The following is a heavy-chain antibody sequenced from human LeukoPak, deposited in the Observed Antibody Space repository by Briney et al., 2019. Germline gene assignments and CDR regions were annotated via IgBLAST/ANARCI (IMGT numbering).Heavy chain of an antibody. CDR3: AKDRRLGELSLFGYFDY. V-gene: IGHV3-23*01. CDR2: ISGSGGST. D-gene: IGHD3-16*02. CDR1: GFTFSSYG. Sequence: GGSLRLSCAASGFTFSSYGMSWVRQAPGKGLEWVSAISGSGGSTYYADSVKGRFTISRDNSKNTLYLQMNSLRAEDTAVYYCAKDRRLGELSLFGYFDYWGQGTLVTVSS. J-gene: IGHJ4*02.